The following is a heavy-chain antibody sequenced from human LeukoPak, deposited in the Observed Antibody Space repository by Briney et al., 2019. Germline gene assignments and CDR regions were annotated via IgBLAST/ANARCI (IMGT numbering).Heavy chain of an antibody. D-gene: IGHD3-10*01. J-gene: IGHJ5*02. Sequence: GGSLRLSCADSGFTFRSYSMNWVRQAPGRGLEWVSSISSGSSVIFYADSVKGRFTISRDNAKNSLYLQMTSLRDEDTAVYYCARVPRGADNWFDPWGQGTLVTVSS. CDR3: ARVPRGADNWFDP. V-gene: IGHV3-21*01. CDR2: ISSGSSVI. CDR1: GFTFRSYS.